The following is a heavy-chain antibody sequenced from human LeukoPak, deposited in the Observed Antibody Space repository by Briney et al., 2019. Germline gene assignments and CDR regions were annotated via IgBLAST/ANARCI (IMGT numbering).Heavy chain of an antibody. CDR1: GFTFSTYA. CDR3: VKDVLRDYVIDY. J-gene: IGHJ4*02. D-gene: IGHD4-17*01. Sequence: GGSLRLSCAASGFTFSTYAMHWVRQAPGKGLEWVAVISNDATKKYYADSVKGRSTISRDNSERTLYLQMNSLRAEDTAVYYCVKDVLRDYVIDYWGQGTLVTVSS. V-gene: IGHV3-30*18. CDR2: ISNDATKK.